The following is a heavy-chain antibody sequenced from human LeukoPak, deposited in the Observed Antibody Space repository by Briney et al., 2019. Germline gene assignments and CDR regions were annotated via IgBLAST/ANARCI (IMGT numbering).Heavy chain of an antibody. CDR3: AKAQTKGVLRYFDWLTDY. Sequence: GGSLRLSCAASGFTFSDYYMSWIRQAPGKGLEWVSAISGSGGSTYYADSVKGRFTISRDNSKNTLYLQMNSLRAEDTAVYYCAKAQTKGVLRYFDWLTDYWGQGTLVTVSS. J-gene: IGHJ4*02. CDR2: ISGSGGST. CDR1: GFTFSDYY. D-gene: IGHD3-9*01. V-gene: IGHV3-23*01.